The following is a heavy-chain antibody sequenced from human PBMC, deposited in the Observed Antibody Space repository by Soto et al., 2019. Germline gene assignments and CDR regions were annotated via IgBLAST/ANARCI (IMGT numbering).Heavy chain of an antibody. CDR3: ARRREYYYGSGSYWFDP. Sequence: PSETLSLTCTVSGGSISSYYWSWIRQPPGKELEYIGYIYYSGSTNYNPSLKSRVTISVDTSKNQFSLKLSSVTAADTAVYYCARRREYYYGSGSYWFDPWGQGTLVTVSS. CDR2: IYYSGST. D-gene: IGHD3-10*01. CDR1: GGSISSYY. J-gene: IGHJ5*02. V-gene: IGHV4-59*01.